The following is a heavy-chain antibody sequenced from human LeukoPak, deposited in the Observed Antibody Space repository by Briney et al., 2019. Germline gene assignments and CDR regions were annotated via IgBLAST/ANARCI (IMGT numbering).Heavy chain of an antibody. CDR2: ISSSGSTI. Sequence: PGGSLRLSCAASGFTFSRYEMNWVRQAPGKGLEWVSYISSSGSTIYYADSVKGRFTISRDNAKNSLYLQMNSLRAEDTAVYYCARDRSDYFDYWGQGTLVTVSS. J-gene: IGHJ4*02. V-gene: IGHV3-48*03. CDR1: GFTFSRYE. CDR3: ARDRSDYFDY.